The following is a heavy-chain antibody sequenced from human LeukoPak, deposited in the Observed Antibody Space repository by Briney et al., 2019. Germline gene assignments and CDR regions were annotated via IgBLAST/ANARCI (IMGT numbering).Heavy chain of an antibody. V-gene: IGHV4-59*01. Sequence: SETLSLTCIVTGDSISSYFWSWIRQPPGEGLEWIGYIHSSGSTSYNPSLKSRVTISVDTSKNQFSLKLSSVIAADTAVYYCARYGSESTHKPFDYWGQGTLVTVSS. J-gene: IGHJ4*02. CDR1: GDSISSYF. D-gene: IGHD3-10*01. CDR3: ARYGSESTHKPFDY. CDR2: IHSSGST.